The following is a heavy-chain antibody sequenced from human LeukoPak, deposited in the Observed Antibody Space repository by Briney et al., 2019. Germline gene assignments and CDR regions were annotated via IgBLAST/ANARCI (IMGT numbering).Heavy chain of an antibody. CDR3: ALYGSGSFYYYYGMDV. V-gene: IGHV1-69*06. CDR1: GGTFSSYA. J-gene: IGHJ6*04. Sequence: GASVKLSCKASGGTFSSYAISWVRQAPGQGLEWVGGIIPIFGTANYAQKFQGRVTITADKSTSTAYMELSSLRSEDTAVYYCALYGSGSFYYYYGMDVWGKGTTVTVSS. D-gene: IGHD3-10*01. CDR2: IIPIFGTA.